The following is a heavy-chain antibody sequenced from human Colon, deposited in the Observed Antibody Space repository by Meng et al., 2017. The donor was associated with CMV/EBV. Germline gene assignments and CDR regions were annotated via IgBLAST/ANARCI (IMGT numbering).Heavy chain of an antibody. Sequence: CAASGFTFSGSWMHWVRQAPGKGLVWVSQISPDGSSTYYADSVKGRLTISRDNANSVLFLQMNSLRSDDAAVYYCVRGGDGYGNFDYWGQGTLVTVSS. CDR1: GFTFSGSW. D-gene: IGHD5-24*01. J-gene: IGHJ4*02. V-gene: IGHV3-74*01. CDR3: VRGGDGYGNFDY. CDR2: ISPDGSST.